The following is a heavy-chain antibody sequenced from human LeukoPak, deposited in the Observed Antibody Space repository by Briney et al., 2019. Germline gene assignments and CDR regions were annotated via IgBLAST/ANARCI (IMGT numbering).Heavy chain of an antibody. CDR1: GYSFTTYW. Sequence: GESLKISCKGSGYSFTTYWIGWVRQMPGKGLEWMGIIYPGDSDTRYSPSFQGQVTISVDKSISTANLHWSSLQASDTAMYYCARVPSYGGDSDQGFDYWGQGTLVTVSS. CDR3: ARVPSYGGDSDQGFDY. CDR2: IYPGDSDT. D-gene: IGHD4-23*01. V-gene: IGHV5-51*01. J-gene: IGHJ4*02.